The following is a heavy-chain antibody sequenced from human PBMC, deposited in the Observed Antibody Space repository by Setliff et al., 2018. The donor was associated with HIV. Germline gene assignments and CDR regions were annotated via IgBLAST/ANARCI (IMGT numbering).Heavy chain of an antibody. Sequence: LRLSCVASGFTFDDYVMHWVRQFPGMGLEWVSGISWNSGSVGYADSVKGRFTISRDNAENSLYLHMKSLRAEDTAWYYCAKDVGFYDIMTGSGGLDPWGQGTLVTVSS. V-gene: IGHV3-9*01. J-gene: IGHJ5*02. CDR2: ISWNSGSV. CDR1: GFTFDDYV. CDR3: AKDVGFYDIMTGSGGLDP. D-gene: IGHD3-9*01.